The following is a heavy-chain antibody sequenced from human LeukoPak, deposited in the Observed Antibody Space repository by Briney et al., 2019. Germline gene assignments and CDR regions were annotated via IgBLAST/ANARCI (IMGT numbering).Heavy chain of an antibody. CDR3: AKDSIAARLVYYYYYMDV. CDR2: ISGSGGST. J-gene: IGHJ6*03. D-gene: IGHD6-6*01. Sequence: PGGSLRLSCAASGFTFSSYAMSWVRQAPGKGLEWVSAISGSGGSTYYAGSVKGRFTISRDNSKNTLYLQMNSLRAEDTAVYYCAKDSIAARLVYYYYYMDVWGKGTTVTVSS. CDR1: GFTFSSYA. V-gene: IGHV3-23*01.